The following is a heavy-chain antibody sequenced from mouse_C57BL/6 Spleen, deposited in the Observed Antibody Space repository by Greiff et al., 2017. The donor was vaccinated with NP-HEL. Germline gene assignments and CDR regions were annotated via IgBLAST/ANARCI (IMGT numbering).Heavy chain of an antibody. Sequence: QVQLQQSGAELARPGASVKLSCKASGYTFTSYGISWVKQRTGQGLEWIGEIYPRSGNTYYNEKLKGKGTLTADKSSSTAYMELRSLTSEDSAVYFCARGDYYGSSFFDYWGQGTTLTVSS. J-gene: IGHJ2*01. CDR3: ARGDYYGSSFFDY. CDR1: GYTFTSYG. CDR2: IYPRSGNT. D-gene: IGHD1-1*01. V-gene: IGHV1-81*01.